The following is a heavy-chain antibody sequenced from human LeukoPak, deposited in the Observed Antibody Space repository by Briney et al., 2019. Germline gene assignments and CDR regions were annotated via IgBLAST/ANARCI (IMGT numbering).Heavy chain of an antibody. Sequence: ASVKVSCKALGYTFTSYGITWVRQAPGQGLEWMGWISGYNGNTNYAQELQGRVTMTTDTSTSTAYMELRSLRSDDTAVYYCARVVVEPAAMLGYYYYYGMDVWGKGTTVTVSS. J-gene: IGHJ6*04. V-gene: IGHV1-18*04. CDR3: ARVVVEPAAMLGYYYYYGMDV. D-gene: IGHD2-2*01. CDR2: ISGYNGNT. CDR1: GYTFTSYG.